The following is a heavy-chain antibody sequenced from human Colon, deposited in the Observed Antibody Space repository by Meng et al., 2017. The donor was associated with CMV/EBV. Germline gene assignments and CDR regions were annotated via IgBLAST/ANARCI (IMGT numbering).Heavy chain of an antibody. J-gene: IGHJ4*02. Sequence: ASVKVSCKASGYNVVDYGLSWVRQAPGQGRQWMGWISAYYGGTRYARSLEDRVSMTRDTSTRTAYMELRSLKSDDTAGYFCSRGVDDGGNIAFGYWGQGTLVTVSS. CDR3: SRGVDDGGNIAFGY. D-gene: IGHD4-23*01. V-gene: IGHV1-18*01. CDR1: GYNVVDYG. CDR2: ISAYYGGT.